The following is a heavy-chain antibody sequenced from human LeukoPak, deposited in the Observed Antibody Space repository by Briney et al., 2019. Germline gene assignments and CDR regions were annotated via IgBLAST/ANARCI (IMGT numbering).Heavy chain of an antibody. D-gene: IGHD3-9*01. Sequence: ASVKVSCKASGYTFTGYYMHWVRQAPGQGLEWMGWINPNSGGTNYAQKFQGRVTMTRDTSISTAYMELSRLRSDDTAVYYCARDQGVDYDILTGCYNNWFDPWGQGTLVTVSS. J-gene: IGHJ5*02. CDR3: ARDQGVDYDILTGCYNNWFDP. V-gene: IGHV1-2*02. CDR1: GYTFTGYY. CDR2: INPNSGGT.